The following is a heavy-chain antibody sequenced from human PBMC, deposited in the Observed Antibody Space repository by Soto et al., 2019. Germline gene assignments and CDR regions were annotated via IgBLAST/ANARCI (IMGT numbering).Heavy chain of an antibody. V-gene: IGHV2-5*02. Sequence: QITLKESGPSLVKPTQTLTLTGTFSGFSLTTTGVGVVWIRQPPGKALEWLALIYWDEDKHYSPSLRSRLTVTKDTSKNQVVLTLTTVDPADTGPYCCAYVGGLEQWLYRLDHWGQGALATVSS. CDR2: IYWDEDK. CDR3: AYVGGLEQWLYRLDH. D-gene: IGHD6-19*01. J-gene: IGHJ4*02. CDR1: GFSLTTTGVG.